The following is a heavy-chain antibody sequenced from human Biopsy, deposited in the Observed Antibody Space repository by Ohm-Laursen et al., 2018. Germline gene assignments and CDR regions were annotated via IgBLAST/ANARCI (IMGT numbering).Heavy chain of an antibody. CDR2: MNPNSGNT. CDR3: ARDFNYDGGGSFNFDY. V-gene: IGHV1-8*01. CDR1: GYTFTNYT. Sequence: GASVKVSCKASGYTFTNYTVKWVRQAPGQGLEWMGWMNPNSGNTGYAQKFQGRVTMTRNTSISTAYMELSSLTSVDTAVYYCARDFNYDGGGSFNFDYWGQGTLVTVSS. D-gene: IGHD3-22*01. J-gene: IGHJ4*02.